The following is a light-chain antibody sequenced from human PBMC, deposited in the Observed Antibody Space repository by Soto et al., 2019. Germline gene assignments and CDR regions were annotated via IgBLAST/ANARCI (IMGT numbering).Light chain of an antibody. CDR2: DVS. V-gene: IGLV2-11*01. CDR1: STDIGGYNY. J-gene: IGLJ1*01. Sequence: QSALTQPRSVSGSPGQSVTISCTGTSTDIGGYNYVSWYQQDPGKAPKLMIYDVSKWPSGVPNRFSGSKSGNTASLTISGLQSEDEADYYCCSFGGGDTYVFGTGTKVTVL. CDR3: CSFGGGDTYV.